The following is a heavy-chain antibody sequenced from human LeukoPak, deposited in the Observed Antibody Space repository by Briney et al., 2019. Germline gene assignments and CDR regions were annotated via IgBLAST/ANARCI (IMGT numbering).Heavy chain of an antibody. CDR3: AKLTDFRSGYYYWFDP. D-gene: IGHD3-3*01. CDR1: GFIFSSYA. J-gene: IGHJ5*02. CDR2: ISGSGGST. V-gene: IGHV3-23*01. Sequence: PWGSLRLSRAASGFIFSSYAMSSVRPAPGKGREWVSPISGSGGSTYYADSVQGRFTISRDNSKNTLYLQMDSLRAEDTAVYYCAKLTDFRSGYYYWFDPWGQGTLVTVSS.